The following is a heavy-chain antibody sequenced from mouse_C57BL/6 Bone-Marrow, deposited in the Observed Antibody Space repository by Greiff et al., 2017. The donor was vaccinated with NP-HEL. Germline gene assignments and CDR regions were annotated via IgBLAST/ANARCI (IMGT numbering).Heavy chain of an antibody. Sequence: LVESGAELVRPGASVTLSCKASGYTFTDYEMHWVKQTPVHGLEWIGAIDPETGGTAYNQKFKGKAILTADKSSSTAYMELRSLTSEDSAVYYCTRVTTWGQGTTLTVSS. CDR2: IDPETGGT. J-gene: IGHJ2*01. D-gene: IGHD2-1*01. CDR1: GYTFTDYE. V-gene: IGHV1-15*01. CDR3: TRVTT.